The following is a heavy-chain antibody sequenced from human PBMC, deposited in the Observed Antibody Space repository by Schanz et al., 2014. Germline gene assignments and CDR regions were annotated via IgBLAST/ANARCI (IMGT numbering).Heavy chain of an antibody. CDR2: INPSGGST. J-gene: IGHJ5*02. Sequence: QVQLVQSGAEVKKPGASVKVSCKASGYTLTAYYMHWVRQAPGQGLEWMGIINPSGGSTSYAQKFQGRVTMTSDTSITTVYMEVNSLTSDDTAVYYCARGDVNWFDPWGQGTLVTVSS. CDR3: ARGDVNWFDP. CDR1: GYTLTAYY. V-gene: IGHV1-46*01.